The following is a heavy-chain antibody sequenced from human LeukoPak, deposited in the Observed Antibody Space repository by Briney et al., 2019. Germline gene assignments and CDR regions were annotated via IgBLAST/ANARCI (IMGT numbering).Heavy chain of an antibody. J-gene: IGHJ6*03. D-gene: IGHD3-10*01. V-gene: IGHV4-59*02. Sequence: SETLSLTCTVSGGSVSSYYWSWIRQPPGKGLEWIGYIYYSGSTNYNPSLKSRVTISVDTSKNQFSLKLSSVTAADTAVYYCAREGTDQYYYYYMDVWGKGTTVTVSS. CDR1: GGSVSSYY. CDR2: IYYSGST. CDR3: AREGTDQYYYYYMDV.